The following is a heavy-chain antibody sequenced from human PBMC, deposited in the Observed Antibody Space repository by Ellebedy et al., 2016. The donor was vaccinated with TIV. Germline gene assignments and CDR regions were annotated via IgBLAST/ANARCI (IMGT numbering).Heavy chain of an antibody. Sequence: AASVKVSCKASGFTFTRYGINWVRQAPGQGLEWMGWISGYSGITDYAQKFQGRVTMTTDTGTNTGYMELTSLTSDDTAVYYCAEGSGPNWLDPWGQGTLVTVSS. CDR1: GFTFTRYG. D-gene: IGHD6-19*01. CDR3: AEGSGPNWLDP. V-gene: IGHV1-18*04. J-gene: IGHJ5*01. CDR2: ISGYSGIT.